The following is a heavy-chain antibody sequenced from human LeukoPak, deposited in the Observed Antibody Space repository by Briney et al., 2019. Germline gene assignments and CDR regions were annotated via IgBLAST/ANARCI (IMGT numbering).Heavy chain of an antibody. CDR2: ISDSGNT. V-gene: IGHV3-23*01. J-gene: IGHJ5*02. D-gene: IGHD3-16*01. CDR1: GFTLSSYA. Sequence: GGSLRLSCAASGFTLSSYAMSWVRQAPGKGLEWVSAISDSGNTYHADSVKGRFTISRDSSKNTLFLQMNRLRPEDAAVYYCAKDDNYIRFSSWGQGTLVTVSS. CDR3: AKDDNYIRFSS.